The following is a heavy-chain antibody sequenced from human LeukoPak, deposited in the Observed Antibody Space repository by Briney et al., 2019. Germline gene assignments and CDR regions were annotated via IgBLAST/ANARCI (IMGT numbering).Heavy chain of an antibody. J-gene: IGHJ5*02. CDR3: ARWAVTSWFDP. CDR2: IYYSGST. Sequence: KPSETLSLTCTVSGGSISIYYWSWIRQPPGKGLEWIGYIYYSGSTNYNPSLKSRVTISVDTSKNQFSLKLSSVTAADTAVYYCARWAVTSWFDPWGQGTLVTVSS. V-gene: IGHV4-59*01. D-gene: IGHD4-17*01. CDR1: GGSISIYY.